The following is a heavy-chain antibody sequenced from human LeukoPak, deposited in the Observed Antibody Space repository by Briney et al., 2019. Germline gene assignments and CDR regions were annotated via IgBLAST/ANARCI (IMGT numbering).Heavy chain of an antibody. CDR2: IYYSGST. V-gene: IGHV4-59*01. D-gene: IGHD6-13*01. CDR3: ARGGSSWYGDYHGLDV. Sequence: PSETLSLTCTVSGGSISSYYWSWIRQPPGKGLEWIGYIYYSGSTNYNPSLKSRVTISVDTSKNQFSLKLSSVTAADTAVYYCARGGSSWYGDYHGLDVWGQGTTVTVSS. CDR1: GGSISSYY. J-gene: IGHJ6*02.